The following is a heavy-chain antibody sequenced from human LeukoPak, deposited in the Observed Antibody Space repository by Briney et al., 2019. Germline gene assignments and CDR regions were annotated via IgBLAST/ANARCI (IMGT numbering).Heavy chain of an antibody. J-gene: IGHJ4*02. CDR1: GFTFSSYS. V-gene: IGHV3-48*01. D-gene: IGHD1-26*01. CDR3: ARDDRVGATAHDY. Sequence: TGGSLRLSCAASGFTFSSYSMNWVRQAPGKGLEWVSYIRSSSRTIYYADSVKGRFTISRDNAKNSLFLQMNSLRAEDTAVYYCARDDRVGATAHDYWGQGTLVTVSS. CDR2: IRSSSRTI.